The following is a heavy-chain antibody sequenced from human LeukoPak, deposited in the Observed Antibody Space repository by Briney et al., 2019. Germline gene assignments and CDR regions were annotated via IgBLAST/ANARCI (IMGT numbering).Heavy chain of an antibody. CDR3: ARLPNSGADLTWFDP. CDR1: GYRFTYYW. Sequence: GESLKISCKASGYRFTYYWIAWLRQMPGKGLEWMGIIYPNDSHTRYSPSFQGQVTISADKSISTAYLLWSSLKASDTAMYYCARLPNSGADLTWFDPWGQGTLVSVSS. J-gene: IGHJ5*02. D-gene: IGHD3-10*01. V-gene: IGHV5-51*01. CDR2: IYPNDSHT.